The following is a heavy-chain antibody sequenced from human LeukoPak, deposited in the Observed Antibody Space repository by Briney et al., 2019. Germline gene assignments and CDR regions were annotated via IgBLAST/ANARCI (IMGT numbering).Heavy chain of an antibody. J-gene: IGHJ6*03. CDR1: GFTFSSYW. CDR3: AREVDSSGWYGPVLYYYMDV. Sequence: PGGSLRLSCAASGFTFSSYWMSWVRQAPGKGLEWVANIKQDGSEKYYVDSVKGRFTISRDNAKNSLYLQMNSLRAEDTAVYYCAREVDSSGWYGPVLYYYMDVWGKGTTVTVSS. CDR2: IKQDGSEK. V-gene: IGHV3-7*01. D-gene: IGHD6-19*01.